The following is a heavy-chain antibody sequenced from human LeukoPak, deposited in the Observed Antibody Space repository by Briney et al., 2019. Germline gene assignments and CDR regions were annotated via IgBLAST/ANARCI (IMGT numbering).Heavy chain of an antibody. CDR1: GGSISSGGYY. CDR2: IYYSGST. CDR3: ARVRGGAAGLADS. D-gene: IGHD6-13*01. Sequence: SETLSLTCTVSGGSISSGGYYWSWIRQPPGKGLEWIGYIYYSGSTTYSPSLKSRVGISLDTSKNQFSLKLSFVTAADTAFYYCARVRGGAAGLADSWGQGTLVTVSS. J-gene: IGHJ4*02. V-gene: IGHV4-61*08.